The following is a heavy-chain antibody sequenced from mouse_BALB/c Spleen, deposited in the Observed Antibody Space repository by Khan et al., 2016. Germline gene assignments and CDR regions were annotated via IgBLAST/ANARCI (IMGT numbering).Heavy chain of an antibody. CDR3: ANFGSSSYFDY. V-gene: IGHV9-3*02. D-gene: IGHD1-1*01. CDR2: INTNTGEP. J-gene: IGHJ2*01. CDR1: GYSFTNYG. Sequence: QIQLVQSGPELKKPGETVKISCKASGYSFTNYGLNWVKQAPGKGLKWMGWINTNTGEPIYAEEFKGRFAFSLEISASTAYLQINNLKNGDTSTYFCANFGSSSYFDYWGQGTTLTVSS.